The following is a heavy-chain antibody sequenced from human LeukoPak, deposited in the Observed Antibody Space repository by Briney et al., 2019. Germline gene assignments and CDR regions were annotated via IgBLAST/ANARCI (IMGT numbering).Heavy chain of an antibody. CDR3: AKGVEQSGFAWFLASGAFDI. J-gene: IGHJ3*02. V-gene: IGHV3-30*02. Sequence: PGGSLRLSCEVSGFRLTTYGTHWVRQAPGKGLEWVAYIPFDGSDEYYVDSVKGRFSISRDNSKNTLFLQMNSLRPEDTAVYYCAKGVEQSGFAWFLASGAFDIWGQGTMVTVSS. CDR2: IPFDGSDE. D-gene: IGHD3-9*01. CDR1: GFRLTTYG.